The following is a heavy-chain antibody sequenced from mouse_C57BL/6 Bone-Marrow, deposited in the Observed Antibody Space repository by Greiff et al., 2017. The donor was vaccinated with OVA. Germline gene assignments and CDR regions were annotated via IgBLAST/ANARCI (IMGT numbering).Heavy chain of an antibody. CDR1: GYTFTDYN. J-gene: IGHJ4*01. CDR3: ARKGTYAMDY. V-gene: IGHV1-18*01. CDR2: INPNNGGT. Sequence: EVQLQQSGPELVKPGASVKIPCKASGYTFTDYNMDWVKQSHGKSLEWIGDINPNNGGTIYNPTFKGTATLTVNTSSSTAYMELRSLTSEDTAVYYCARKGTYAMDYWGQGTSVTVSS.